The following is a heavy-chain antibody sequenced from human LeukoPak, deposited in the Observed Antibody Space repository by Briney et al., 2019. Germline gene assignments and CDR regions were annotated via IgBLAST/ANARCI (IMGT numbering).Heavy chain of an antibody. CDR2: IYYSGTT. J-gene: IGHJ6*02. CDR3: AREDPQTRVPEGMDV. D-gene: IGHD4/OR15-4a*01. V-gene: IGHV4-59*01. CDR1: GGSISYYY. Sequence: SETLSLTCTVSGGSISYYYWSWIRQSPGKGLEWIGYIYYSGTTNYNPYLKSRVTISVDTYKNQFSLQLRSVTAADSAVYYCAREDPQTRVPEGMDVWGQGTTVTVSS.